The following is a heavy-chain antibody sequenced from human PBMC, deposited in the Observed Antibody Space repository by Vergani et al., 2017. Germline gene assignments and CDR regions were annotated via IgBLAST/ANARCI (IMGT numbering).Heavy chain of an antibody. V-gene: IGHV4-59*01. CDR1: GGSISSYY. Sequence: QVQLQESGPGLVKPSETLSLTCTVSGGSISSYYWSWIRQPPGKGLEWIGYIYYSGSTNYNPSFKSRVTISVDTSKNQFSLKLSSVTAADTAVYYCARDGLADYYYYGMDVWGQ. CDR2: IYYSGST. J-gene: IGHJ6*02. D-gene: IGHD5-12*01. CDR3: ARDGLADYYYYGMDV.